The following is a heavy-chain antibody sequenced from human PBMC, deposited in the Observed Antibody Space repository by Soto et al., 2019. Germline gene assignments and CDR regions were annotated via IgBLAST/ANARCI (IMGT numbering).Heavy chain of an antibody. CDR1: GFTISSYG. Sequence: EVQLVESGGGLVQPGGSRRPSCAASGFTISSYGMNWVGKAPGKGLVWVSGINSDGSSTNYADSVKGRFTISRDNVKNTLYLQMNSLRAEDTAVYYCAGRLRDGGYWGQGTLVTVSS. CDR2: INSDGSST. D-gene: IGHD4-17*01. J-gene: IGHJ4*01. V-gene: IGHV3-74*01. CDR3: AGRLRDGGY.